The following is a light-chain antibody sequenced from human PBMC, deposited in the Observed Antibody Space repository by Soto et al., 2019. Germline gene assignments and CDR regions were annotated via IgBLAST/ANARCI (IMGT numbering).Light chain of an antibody. CDR1: QNFPTRS. CDR3: QQRSNWPVS. J-gene: IGKJ4*01. Sequence: ELVLTQSPVTLSVSPGDRATLSCRASQNFPTRSLAWYQWRPGQSPKLLIRAVSSRAAGIPHRFTGTGSGTDFTLTINGLEPEDSAVYYCQQRSNWPVSFGGGTMVEIK. CDR2: AVS. V-gene: IGKV3D-20*02.